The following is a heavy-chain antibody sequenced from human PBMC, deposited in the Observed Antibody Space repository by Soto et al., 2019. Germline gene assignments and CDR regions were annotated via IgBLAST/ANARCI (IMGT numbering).Heavy chain of an antibody. CDR1: GYTFTSYD. CDR3: ARGGRPGETNAMLTPFDY. J-gene: IGHJ4*02. V-gene: IGHV1-8*01. Sequence: ASVKVSCKASGYTFTSYDINWVRQATGQGLEWMGWMNPNSGNTGYAQKFQGRVTMTRNTSISTAYMELSSLRSDDTAVYYFARGGRPGETNAMLTPFDYCQKGNLVTFS. CDR2: MNPNSGNT. D-gene: IGHD5-18*01.